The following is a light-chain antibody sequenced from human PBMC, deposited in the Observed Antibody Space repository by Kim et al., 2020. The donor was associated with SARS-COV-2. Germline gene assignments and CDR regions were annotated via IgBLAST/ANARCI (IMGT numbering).Light chain of an antibody. CDR3: QQTYTSPYS. J-gene: IGKJ2*03. CDR1: QTITNY. V-gene: IGKV1-39*01. CDR2: AAS. Sequence: ASVGDTVNITCRASQTITNYLNWYQHTLGRAPNLLIFAASTLHSGVPSRFSGSGSGTDFSLTISGLQSQDFATYYCQQTYTSPYSFGQGTKVDIK.